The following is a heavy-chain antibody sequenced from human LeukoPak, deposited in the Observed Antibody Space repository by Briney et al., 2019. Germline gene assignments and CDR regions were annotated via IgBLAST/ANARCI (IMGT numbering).Heavy chain of an antibody. Sequence: GGSQRLSCAASGFTFSSNTMSWVRQAPGRGLAWVSATDGSGVTTFYADSVKGRFTISRDNSKNTLFLQMNSLRAEDTAIYYCTKRTPEYSSSWCLDYWGQGTLVTVSS. CDR2: TDGSGVTT. CDR1: GFTFSSNT. V-gene: IGHV3-23*01. CDR3: TKRTPEYSSSWCLDY. D-gene: IGHD6-13*01. J-gene: IGHJ4*02.